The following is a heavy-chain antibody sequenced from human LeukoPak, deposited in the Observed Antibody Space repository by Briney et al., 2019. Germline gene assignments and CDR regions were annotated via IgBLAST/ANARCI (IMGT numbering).Heavy chain of an antibody. CDR1: GGSISTYY. CDR2: IYHSGST. CDR3: ARDGYSGSDAL. D-gene: IGHD5-12*01. J-gene: IGHJ4*02. Sequence: SETLSLTCTVSGGSISTYYWSWIRQPPGKGLEGIGYIYHSGSTNYNPSLKSRITISVDTSQNQFFLKLSSVTAADPAVYYCARDGYSGSDALWGQGTLVTVSS. V-gene: IGHV4-59*01.